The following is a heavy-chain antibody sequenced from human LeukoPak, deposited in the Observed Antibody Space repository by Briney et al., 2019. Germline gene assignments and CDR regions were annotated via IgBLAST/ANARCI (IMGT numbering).Heavy chain of an antibody. D-gene: IGHD3-3*01. J-gene: IGHJ4*02. CDR1: GFTFSSYG. CDR3: ARDGRDFWSGKGDY. V-gene: IGHV3-30*02. Sequence: GGSLRLSCAASGFTFSSYGMHWVRQAPGKGLEWVAFIRYDGSNKYYADSVKGRFTISRDNSKNTLYLQMNSLRAEDTAVYYCARDGRDFWSGKGDYWGQGTLVTVFS. CDR2: IRYDGSNK.